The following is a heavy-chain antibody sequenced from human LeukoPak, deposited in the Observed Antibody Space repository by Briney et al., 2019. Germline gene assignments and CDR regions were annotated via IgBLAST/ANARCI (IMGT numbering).Heavy chain of an antibody. CDR3: ARSDYYYDSSGYYTPYYFDY. CDR2: ISSSSSYI. J-gene: IGHJ4*02. Sequence: GGSLRLSCAASGFTVSSYSMNWVRQAPGKGLEWVSSISSSSSYIYYADSVKGRFTISRDNAKNSLHLHMNSLRAEDTAVYYCARSDYYYDSSGYYTPYYFDYWGQGTLDTVSS. CDR1: GFTVSSYS. V-gene: IGHV3-21*01. D-gene: IGHD3-22*01.